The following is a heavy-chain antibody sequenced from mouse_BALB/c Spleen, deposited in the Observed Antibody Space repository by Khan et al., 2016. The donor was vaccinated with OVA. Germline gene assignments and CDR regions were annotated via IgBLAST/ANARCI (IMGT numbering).Heavy chain of an antibody. Sequence: EVQLQESGPGLVKPSQTVSLTCTVTGISITSGNYRWSWIRQFPGNKLEWIGNIYYTGTVTYNPSLTSRTTITRDTSKNQFFLELNSLTAEDKATYYGARDYGSLYWYFDVWGAGTTVTVSS. V-gene: IGHV3-5*02. D-gene: IGHD1-1*01. CDR1: GISITSGNYR. J-gene: IGHJ1*01. CDR3: ARDYGSLYWYFDV. CDR2: IYYTGTV.